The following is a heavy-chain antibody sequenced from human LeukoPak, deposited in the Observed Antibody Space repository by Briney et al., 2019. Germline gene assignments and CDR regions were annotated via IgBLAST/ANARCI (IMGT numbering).Heavy chain of an antibody. CDR3: AKRGLDSANYFGY. CDR2: ISTI. CDR1: GFTFSSYE. V-gene: IGHV3-48*03. D-gene: IGHD1-26*01. Sequence: RAGGSLRLSCAASGFTFSSYEMNWVRQAPGKGLEWVSYISTIYYADSVKGRFTISRDNAKNSLYLQMNSLRAEDTAVYYCAKRGLDSANYFGYWGQGTLVTVSS. J-gene: IGHJ4*02.